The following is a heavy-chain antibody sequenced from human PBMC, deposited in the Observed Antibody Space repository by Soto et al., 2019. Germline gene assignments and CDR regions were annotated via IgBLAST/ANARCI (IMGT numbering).Heavy chain of an antibody. D-gene: IGHD3-3*01. J-gene: IGHJ6*02. Sequence: PGGSLRLSCAASGFAFSGSAMYWVRQASGKGLEWVSSISSSSSYIYYADSVKGRFTISRDNAKNSLYLQMNSLRAEDTAVYYCARDRGTIFGVEPHPPYYYGMDVWGQGTTVTVSS. CDR3: ARDRGTIFGVEPHPPYYYGMDV. V-gene: IGHV3-21*01. CDR2: ISSSSSYI. CDR1: GFAFSGSA.